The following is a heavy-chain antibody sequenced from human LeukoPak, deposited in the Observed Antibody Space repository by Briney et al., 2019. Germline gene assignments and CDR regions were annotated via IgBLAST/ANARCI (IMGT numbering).Heavy chain of an antibody. CDR3: ARHSAADAFDI. CDR1: GYSFTAYW. Sequence: GESLKISCKGSGYSFTAYWIAWVRQMPGKGLEWMGVIYPGDSDTRYSPSFQGQVTISADKSISTAYLQWSSLKASDTAMYYCARHSAADAFDIWGQGTMVTVSS. CDR2: IYPGDSDT. V-gene: IGHV5-51*01. D-gene: IGHD6-25*01. J-gene: IGHJ3*02.